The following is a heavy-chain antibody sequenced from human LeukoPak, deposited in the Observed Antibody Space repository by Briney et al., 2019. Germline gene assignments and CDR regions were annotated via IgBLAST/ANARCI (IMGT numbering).Heavy chain of an antibody. CDR3: AKDRITMIVVVLGY. Sequence: PGGSLRLSCAASGFIFSDHYMDWVRQAPGKGLEWVGRTRNKANSYTTEYAASVKGRFTISRDDSENSVYLQMNSLKTEDTAVYYCAKDRITMIVVVLGYWGQGTLVTVSS. CDR2: TRNKANSYTT. D-gene: IGHD3-22*01. J-gene: IGHJ4*02. V-gene: IGHV3-72*01. CDR1: GFIFSDHY.